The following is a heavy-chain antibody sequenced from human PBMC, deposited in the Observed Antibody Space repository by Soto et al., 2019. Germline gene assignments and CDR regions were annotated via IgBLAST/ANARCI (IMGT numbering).Heavy chain of an antibody. CDR1: GGSISSYY. D-gene: IGHD6-13*01. Sequence: PSETLSLTCTVSGGSISSYYWSWIRQPPGKGLEWIGYIYYSGSTNYNPSLKSRVTISVDTSKNQFSLKLSSVTAADTAVYCCARAELQQLEVWFDPWGQGTLVTVSS. J-gene: IGHJ5*02. V-gene: IGHV4-59*01. CDR3: ARAELQQLEVWFDP. CDR2: IYYSGST.